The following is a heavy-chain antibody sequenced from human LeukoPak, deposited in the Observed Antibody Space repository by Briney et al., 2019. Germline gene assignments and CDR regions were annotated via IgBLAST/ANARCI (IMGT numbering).Heavy chain of an antibody. V-gene: IGHV4-39*07. CDR3: ARGVNPGYSYGYGEFDY. Sequence: SETLSLTCSVSGGSISSSSYYWGWIRQPPGKGLEWIGTIYYSGNTYYNPSLKSPVTISVDTSKNQFSLKLSSVTAADTAVYYCARGVNPGYSYGYGEFDYWGQGTLVTASS. CDR1: GGSISSSSYY. CDR2: IYYSGNT. J-gene: IGHJ4*02. D-gene: IGHD5-18*01.